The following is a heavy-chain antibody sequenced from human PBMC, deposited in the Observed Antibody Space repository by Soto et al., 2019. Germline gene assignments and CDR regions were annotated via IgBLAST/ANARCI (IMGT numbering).Heavy chain of an antibody. J-gene: IGHJ4*02. D-gene: IGHD1-26*01. CDR1: GYSISSGYY. CDR2: MYHSGST. CDR3: VRNSGSYWGFFDF. V-gene: IGHV4-38-2*01. Sequence: ASETLSLTCAVSGYSISSGYYWAWVRQPPGKGLEWIGSMYHSGSTFHNPSLKSRVTISVDTSKNQFSLKLTYVTAADTAVYYCVRNSGSYWGFFDFWGQGTLVTVSS.